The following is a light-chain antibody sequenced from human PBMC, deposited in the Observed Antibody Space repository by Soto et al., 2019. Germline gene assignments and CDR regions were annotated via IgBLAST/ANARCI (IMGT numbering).Light chain of an antibody. CDR3: CSYTSATTYV. V-gene: IGLV2-14*03. CDR1: SSEVGAYNY. Sequence: SVLTQPASLSGSPGQSITISCTGNSSEVGAYNYVSWYQQHHPGEAPKLIIYDVSHRPAGASNRFSGSKSGNTASLTISGLQTEDEADYFCCSYTSATTYVFGTGTQLTVL. CDR2: DVS. J-gene: IGLJ1*01.